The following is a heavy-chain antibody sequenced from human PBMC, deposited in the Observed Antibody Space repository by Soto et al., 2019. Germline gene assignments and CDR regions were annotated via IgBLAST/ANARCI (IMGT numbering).Heavy chain of an antibody. J-gene: IGHJ4*02. Sequence: LLGGSLRLSCAASGFTVSSNYMSWVRQAPGKGLEWVSVIYSGGSTYYADSVKGRFTISRDNSKNTLYLQMNSLRAEDTAVYYCASGTRAPTYSSGWYQYYWGQGTLVTVS. CDR2: IYSGGST. CDR1: GFTVSSNY. V-gene: IGHV3-53*01. CDR3: ASGTRAPTYSSGWYQYY. D-gene: IGHD6-19*01.